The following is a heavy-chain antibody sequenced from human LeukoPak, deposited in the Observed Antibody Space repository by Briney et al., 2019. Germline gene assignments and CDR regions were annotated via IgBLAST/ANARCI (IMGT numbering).Heavy chain of an antibody. V-gene: IGHV3-74*01. CDR3: ARDKAYYDSSGYGFDY. D-gene: IGHD3-22*01. J-gene: IGHJ4*02. CDR1: GFTFSNYW. Sequence: GGSLRLSCAASGFTFSNYWMRWVRQAPGKGLVWVSRINSDGSSTNYADSVKGRFTISRDNAKNLLYLQMNSLEAEDTAVYYCARDKAYYDSSGYGFDYWGQGTLVTVSS. CDR2: INSDGSST.